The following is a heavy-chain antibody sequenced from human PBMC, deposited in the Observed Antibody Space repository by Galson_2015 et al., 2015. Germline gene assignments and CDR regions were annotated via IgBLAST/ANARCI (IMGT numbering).Heavy chain of an antibody. CDR1: EFTFSSDN. CDR2: ISNSGSNI. V-gene: IGHV3-48*02. Sequence: SLRLSCAASEFTFSSDNMNWVRQAPGKGLEWVSYISNSGSNIYYAGSVKGRFTISGDNAKNSLYLQMNSLRDEDTAVYYCARGAYSGAYGMDVWGQGTTVTVSS. CDR3: ARGAYSGAYGMDV. J-gene: IGHJ6*02. D-gene: IGHD5-12*01.